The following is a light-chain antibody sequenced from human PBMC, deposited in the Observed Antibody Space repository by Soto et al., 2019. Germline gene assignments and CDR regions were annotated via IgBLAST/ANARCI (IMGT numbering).Light chain of an antibody. CDR1: QSLRSSS. CDR3: HQYENSPDT. Sequence: EIVLTQSPGTLSLSPGDRATLSCRASQSLRSSSLAWYQQKPGQAPRLLIYHASNRATGIPDRFSGSGSGTDFTLTISRLEPEDFAVYSCHQYENSPDTFGQGTKVEIK. CDR2: HAS. V-gene: IGKV3-20*01. J-gene: IGKJ2*01.